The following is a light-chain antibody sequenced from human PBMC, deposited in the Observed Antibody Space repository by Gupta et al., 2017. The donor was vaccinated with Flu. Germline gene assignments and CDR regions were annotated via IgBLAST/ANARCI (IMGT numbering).Light chain of an antibody. CDR1: SSNIGHNY. Sequence: QSVFTQPPSVSAAPGQKVTISCSGSSSNIGHNYVSWYQHLPGTAPKLLIYENNKRPSGRPDRFSGSKSGTSATLGITGLQTGDEADYYCGTWDNSRSVNWVFGGGTKLTVL. V-gene: IGLV1-51*02. J-gene: IGLJ3*02. CDR2: ENN. CDR3: GTWDNSRSVNWV.